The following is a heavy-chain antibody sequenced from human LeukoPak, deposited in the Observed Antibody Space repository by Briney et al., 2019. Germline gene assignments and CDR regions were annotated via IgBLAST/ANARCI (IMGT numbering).Heavy chain of an antibody. J-gene: IGHJ4*02. V-gene: IGHV3-21*01. CDR1: GFTFSSYT. D-gene: IGHD3-10*01. CDR2: ISSDSIYI. CDR3: AKGRITMVRGAHDY. Sequence: GRSLRLSCAASGFTFSSYTMNWVRQAPGKWLGWASSISSDSIYIYYADSVKGRFTISRDNAKNSLYLQMNSLRAEDTAVYYCAKGRITMVRGAHDYWGQGTLVTVSS.